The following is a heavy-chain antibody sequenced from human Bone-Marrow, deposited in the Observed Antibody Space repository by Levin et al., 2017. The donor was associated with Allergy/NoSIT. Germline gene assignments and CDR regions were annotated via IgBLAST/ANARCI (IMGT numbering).Heavy chain of an antibody. D-gene: IGHD6-13*01. CDR2: TYYRSRWYS. CDR3: ARDRSIAAGDKFYYYYGMDV. J-gene: IGHJ6*01. CDR1: GDSASSTSVA. V-gene: IGHV6-1*01. Sequence: LRLSCAISGDSASSTSVAWNWIRQSPSRGLEWLGRTYYRSRWYSDYAVSVKSRITINADTSKNHFSLQLNSVTPEDTAVYYCARDRSIAAGDKFYYYYGMDVWGQGTTVTVSS.